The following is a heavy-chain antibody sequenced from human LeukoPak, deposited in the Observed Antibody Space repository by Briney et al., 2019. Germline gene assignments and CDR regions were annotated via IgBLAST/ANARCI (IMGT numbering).Heavy chain of an antibody. D-gene: IGHD6-25*01. Sequence: GGSLRLSCAASGFTFSSYSMKWVRQAPGKGLEWVSYISSSSRTIHYADSVKGRFTISRDNAKNSLYLQMNSLRAEDTAVYYCARRGYSSGWNRFDYWGQGTLVTVSS. V-gene: IGHV3-48*01. J-gene: IGHJ4*02. CDR3: ARRGYSSGWNRFDY. CDR2: ISSSSRTI. CDR1: GFTFSSYS.